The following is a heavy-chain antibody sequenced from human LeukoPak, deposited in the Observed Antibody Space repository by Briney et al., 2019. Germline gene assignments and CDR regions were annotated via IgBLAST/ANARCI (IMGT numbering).Heavy chain of an antibody. Sequence: SETLSLTCTVSGGSFSTYYWSWIRQPPGKGLEWIAYIYYSGSTNYNPSLQSRVTISVDTSKNQFSLKLSSVTAADTAVYYCARGRGYYGSGSYYRANLNLYYFDYWGQGTLVTVSS. J-gene: IGHJ4*02. CDR1: GGSFSTYY. D-gene: IGHD3-10*01. CDR3: ARGRGYYGSGSYYRANLNLYYFDY. V-gene: IGHV4-59*12. CDR2: IYYSGST.